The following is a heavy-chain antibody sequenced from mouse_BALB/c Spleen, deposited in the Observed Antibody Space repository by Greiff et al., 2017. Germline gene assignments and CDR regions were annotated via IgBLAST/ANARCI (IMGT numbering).Heavy chain of an antibody. D-gene: IGHD2-2*01. CDR3: ARGGLRPHWYFDV. Sequence: EVQRVESGPELVKPGASVKVSCKASGYAFTSYNMYWVKQSHGKSLEWIGYIDPYNGGTSYNQKFKGKATLTVDKSSSTAYMHLNSLTSEDSAVYYCARGGLRPHWYFDVWGAGTTVTVSS. J-gene: IGHJ1*01. CDR2: IDPYNGGT. V-gene: IGHV1S135*01. CDR1: GYAFTSYN.